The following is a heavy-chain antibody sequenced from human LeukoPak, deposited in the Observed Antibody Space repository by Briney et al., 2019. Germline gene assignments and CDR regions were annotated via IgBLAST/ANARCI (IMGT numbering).Heavy chain of an antibody. V-gene: IGHV3-23*01. J-gene: IGHJ4*02. CDR3: AKVSARAMVGATYFDY. CDR1: GFTFSSYA. Sequence: GGSLRLSCAASGFTFSSYAMSWVRQAPGKGLEWVSSISGNIGSTYYADSVKGRFTISRDNSKNTVYLQTNSLRAEDTAVYYCAKVSARAMVGATYFDYWGQGTLVTVSS. D-gene: IGHD1-26*01. CDR2: ISGNIGST.